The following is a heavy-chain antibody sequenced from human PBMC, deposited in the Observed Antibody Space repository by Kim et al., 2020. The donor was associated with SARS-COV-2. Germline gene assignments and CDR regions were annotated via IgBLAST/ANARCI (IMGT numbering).Heavy chain of an antibody. Sequence: NPSLKSRVTISVDTSKNQFSLKLSSVTAADTAVYYCACLVRGMKEYYFDYWGQGTLVTVSS. V-gene: IGHV4-59*01. D-gene: IGHD3-10*01. CDR3: ACLVRGMKEYYFDY. J-gene: IGHJ4*02.